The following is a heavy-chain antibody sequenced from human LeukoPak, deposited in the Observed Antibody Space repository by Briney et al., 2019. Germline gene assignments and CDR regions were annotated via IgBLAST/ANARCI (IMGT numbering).Heavy chain of an antibody. J-gene: IGHJ4*02. CDR2: IYYSGST. CDR1: GGSISSSSYY. Sequence: SETLSLTCTVSGGSISSSSYYWGWIRQPPGKGLEWIGRIYYSGSTYYNPSLKSRVTISVDTSKNQFSLKLSSVTAADTAVYYCASCGGGYDLNCDYWGQGTLVTVS. D-gene: IGHD5-12*01. V-gene: IGHV4-39*07. CDR3: ASCGGGYDLNCDY.